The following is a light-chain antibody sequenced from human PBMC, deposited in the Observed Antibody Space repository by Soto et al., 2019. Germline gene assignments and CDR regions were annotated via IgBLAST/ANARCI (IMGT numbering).Light chain of an antibody. J-gene: IGKJ1*01. CDR3: QQYGSSPPWT. V-gene: IGKV3-20*01. CDR2: GAS. CDR1: QSVSSSY. Sequence: EIVLTQSPGTLSLSPGERATLSCRASQSVSSSYLAGYQQKPGQAPRLLIYGASSRATGIPDRFSGSGSGRDFTPTISRLEPEDFAVFYCQQYGSSPPWTFGQGIKVEIK.